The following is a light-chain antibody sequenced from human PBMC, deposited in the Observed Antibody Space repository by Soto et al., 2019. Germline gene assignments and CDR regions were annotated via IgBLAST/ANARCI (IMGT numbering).Light chain of an antibody. V-gene: IGLV1-40*01. CDR2: DNS. J-gene: IGLJ1*01. CDR3: QSYDSSLNIYV. CDR1: SSSIGARYD. Sequence: QSALAQPPSVSGAPGQRVTISCTGSSSSIGARYDVHWYQRLPGRAPKLLIYDNSHRPSGVPDRFSGSKSVTSASLAITGLLAEDEADYFCQSYDSSLNIYVFGTGTKVTVL.